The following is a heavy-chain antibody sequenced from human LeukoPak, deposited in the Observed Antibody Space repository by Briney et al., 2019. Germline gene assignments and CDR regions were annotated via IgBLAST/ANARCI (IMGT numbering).Heavy chain of an antibody. Sequence: GGSLRLSCAASGFTFSAYGIHWVRQPPGKGLEWVAVISYDGNYRNYADSVKGRFTISRDNSKNTLYLQMNSLRVEDTAVYYCAKDRGGSTYYPLLSYFFDYWGQGALVTVSS. J-gene: IGHJ4*02. D-gene: IGHD2-15*01. CDR1: GFTFSAYG. CDR2: ISYDGNYR. CDR3: AKDRGGSTYYPLLSYFFDY. V-gene: IGHV3-30*18.